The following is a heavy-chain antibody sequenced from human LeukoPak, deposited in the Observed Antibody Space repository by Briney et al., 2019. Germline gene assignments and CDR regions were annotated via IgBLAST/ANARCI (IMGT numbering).Heavy chain of an antibody. V-gene: IGHV5-10-1*01. CDR3: ARSDYYYGMDV. CDR2: IDPSDSYT. CDR1: GYSFTSYW. Sequence: PGASLQISCKGSGYSFTSYWISWVHQLPGKGQEWMGRIDPSDSYTNYSPSFQGHITISADKSISTAYLQWSSLKASDTAMYYCARSDYYYGMDVWGQGTTVTVSS. J-gene: IGHJ6*02.